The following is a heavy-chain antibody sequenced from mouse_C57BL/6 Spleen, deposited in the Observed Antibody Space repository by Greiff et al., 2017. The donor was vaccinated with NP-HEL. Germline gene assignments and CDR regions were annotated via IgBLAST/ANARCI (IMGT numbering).Heavy chain of an antibody. J-gene: IGHJ2*01. CDR2: ILPGGGST. CDR1: GYTFTGYW. D-gene: IGHD3-1*01. CDR3: ARVGDPHGY. V-gene: IGHV1-9*01. Sequence: QVQLQQSGAELMKPGASVKLSCKATGYTFTGYWIQWVKQRPGHGLEWIGEILPGGGSTNYNEKFKGKATFTADTSSNTAYMQLSSLTTEDSASYCCARVGDPHGYWGQGTTLTVSS.